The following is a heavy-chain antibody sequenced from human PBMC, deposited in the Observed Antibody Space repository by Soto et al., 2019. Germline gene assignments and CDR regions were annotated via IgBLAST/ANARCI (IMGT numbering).Heavy chain of an antibody. CDR2: IYYSGST. D-gene: IGHD2-21*02. CDR1: GGSISSYY. V-gene: IGHV4-59*01. Sequence: SETLSLTCTVSGGSISSYYWSWIRQPPGKGLEWIGYIYYSGSTNYNPSLKSRVTTSVDTSKNQFSLKLSSVTAADTAVYYCARDLRAYCGGDCYSLGYWGQGTLVTVSS. J-gene: IGHJ4*02. CDR3: ARDLRAYCGGDCYSLGY.